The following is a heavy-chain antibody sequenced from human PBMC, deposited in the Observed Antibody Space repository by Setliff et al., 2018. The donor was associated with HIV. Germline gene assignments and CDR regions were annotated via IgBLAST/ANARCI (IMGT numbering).Heavy chain of an antibody. V-gene: IGHV4-59*03. J-gene: IGHJ4*02. D-gene: IGHD6-13*01. CDR3: ALWGYSNAGGFDY. CDR2: LYNSGST. Sequence: SETLSLTCTVSGGSITNFYWSWIRQPPGKGLEWIGYLYNSGSTKYNPSLKGRATISLDMSANQLSLYWTSVTAADTALYYCALWGYSNAGGFDYWGQGTLVTVSS. CDR1: GGSITNFY.